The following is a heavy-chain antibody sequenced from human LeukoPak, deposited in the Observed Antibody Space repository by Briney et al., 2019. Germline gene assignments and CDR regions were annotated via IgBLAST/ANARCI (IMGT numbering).Heavy chain of an antibody. V-gene: IGHV4-30-2*01. D-gene: IGHD2-21*01. CDR1: GDSISSRDYY. CDR3: ARAHKDHFDAFDI. J-gene: IGHJ3*02. CDR2: IYHSGST. Sequence: SQTLSLTCSVSGDSISSRDYYWSWIRQPPGKGLEWIGEIYHSGSTNYNPSLKSRVTISVDKSKNQFSLKLSSVTAADTAVYYCARAHKDHFDAFDIWGQGTMVTVSS.